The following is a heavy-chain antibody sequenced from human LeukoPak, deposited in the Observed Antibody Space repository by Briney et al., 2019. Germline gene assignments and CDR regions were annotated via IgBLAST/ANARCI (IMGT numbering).Heavy chain of an antibody. Sequence: PGGSLRLSCAASGFIFSNYGMHWVRQTPGKGLEWVAFIRYDGSNKYYGDSVKGRFTISKDNSKNTLYLQMTSLRAEDTAVYYCEGWDLLQALDIWGQGTMVTVSS. V-gene: IGHV3-30*02. J-gene: IGHJ3*02. D-gene: IGHD1-26*01. CDR1: GFIFSNYG. CDR2: IRYDGSNK. CDR3: EGWDLLQALDI.